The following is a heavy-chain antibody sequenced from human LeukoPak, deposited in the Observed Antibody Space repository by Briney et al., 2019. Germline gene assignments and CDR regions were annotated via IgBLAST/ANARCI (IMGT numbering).Heavy chain of an antibody. CDR3: ARSYDYVWGSDFDY. V-gene: IGHV3-20*01. CDR1: GFTFDDYG. D-gene: IGHD3-16*01. Sequence: GRSLRLSCAASGFTFDDYGMSWVRQAPGKGLEWVSGINWNGGSTGYADSVKGRFTISRDNAKNSLYLQMNSLRAEDTALYHCARSYDYVWGSDFDYWGQGTLVTVSS. J-gene: IGHJ4*02. CDR2: INWNGGST.